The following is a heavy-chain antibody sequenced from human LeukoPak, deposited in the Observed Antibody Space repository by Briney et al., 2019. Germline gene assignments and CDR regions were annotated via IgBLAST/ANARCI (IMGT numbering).Heavy chain of an antibody. V-gene: IGHV1-3*01. J-gene: IGHJ4*02. D-gene: IGHD5-24*01. CDR2: INAANGNT. Sequence: ASVKVSCKASGFIFTKYGLDWVRQATGQRLEWMGWINAANGNTKYSQKFQVRVTITRDTSASTAYLELSDLKSEDTAIYYCARRGAYNYGDLPAIDYWGQGTLVTVSS. CDR3: ARRGAYNYGDLPAIDY. CDR1: GFIFTKYG.